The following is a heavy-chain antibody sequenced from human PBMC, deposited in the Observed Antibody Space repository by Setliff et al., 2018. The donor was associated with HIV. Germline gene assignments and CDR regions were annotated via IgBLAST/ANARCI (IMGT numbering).Heavy chain of an antibody. D-gene: IGHD2-21*02. V-gene: IGHV4-39*07. CDR1: GDSISSNNYY. J-gene: IGHJ4*02. Sequence: SETLSLTCTVSGDSISSNNYYWGWIRQPPGKGPEWIGSIFYSETVYYGGRTYYSPSLKSRVTISVDTSKDQFSLSLTSVTAADTAVYYCARGVPLLPPHYWGQGTLVTVSS. CDR3: ARGVPLLPPHY. CDR2: IFYSETVYYGGRT.